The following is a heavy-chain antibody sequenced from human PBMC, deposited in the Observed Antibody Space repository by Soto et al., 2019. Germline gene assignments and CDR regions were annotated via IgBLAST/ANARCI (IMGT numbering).Heavy chain of an antibody. CDR1: GGSFSGYY. CDR2: INHSGST. D-gene: IGHD3-9*01. Sequence: QVQLQQWGAGLLKPSETLSLTCAVYGGSFSGYYWSWIRQPPGKGLEWIGEINHSGSTNYNPSLKSRVTISVDTSKNQFSLKLSSVTAADTAVYYCARRRRHYDILTGFGLSFDYWGQGTLVTVSS. J-gene: IGHJ4*02. V-gene: IGHV4-34*01. CDR3: ARRRRHYDILTGFGLSFDY.